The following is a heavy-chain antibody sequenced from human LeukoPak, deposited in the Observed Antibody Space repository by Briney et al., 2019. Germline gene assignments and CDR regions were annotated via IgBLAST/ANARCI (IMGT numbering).Heavy chain of an antibody. CDR3: ARNNWGIDY. Sequence: GGSLRLSCAASGFTFSSYEMNWVRQAPGKGLEWVSYISSSGSTIYYADSVKGRFTISRDNAKDTLYLQMNSLRVEDTAVYYCARNNWGIDYWGQGTLVAVSS. D-gene: IGHD7-27*01. CDR2: ISSSGSTI. V-gene: IGHV3-48*03. J-gene: IGHJ4*02. CDR1: GFTFSSYE.